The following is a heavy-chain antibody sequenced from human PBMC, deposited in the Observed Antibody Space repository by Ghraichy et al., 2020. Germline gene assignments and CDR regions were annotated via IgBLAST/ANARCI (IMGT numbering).Heavy chain of an antibody. Sequence: SETLSLTCAVYGGSFSGYYWSWIRQPPGKGLEWIGEINHSGSTNYNPSLKSRVTISVDTSKNQFSLKLSSVTAADMAVYYCATPIRSYSAQNYYYYYGMDVWGQGTTVTVSS. CDR3: ATPIRSYSAQNYYYYYGMDV. V-gene: IGHV4-34*01. CDR2: INHSGST. CDR1: GGSFSGYY. J-gene: IGHJ6*02. D-gene: IGHD2-2*02.